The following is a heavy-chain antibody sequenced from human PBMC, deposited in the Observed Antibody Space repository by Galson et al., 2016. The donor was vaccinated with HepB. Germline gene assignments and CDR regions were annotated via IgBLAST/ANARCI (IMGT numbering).Heavy chain of an antibody. V-gene: IGHV5-51*01. D-gene: IGHD2-21*01. CDR2: IYPGDFDT. CDR3: ARSLTGSYDFVVAIYNYHAMDV. Sequence: QSGAEVKKPGESLKISCRGSGYTFDTYWIGWVRQMPGKGLEWMGIIYPGDFDTRYSPSFQGQVTISVDKSISTAYLHWSSLTASDTAMYYCARSLTGSYDFVVAIYNYHAMDVGGQGSTVIVS. CDR1: GYTFDTYW. J-gene: IGHJ6*02.